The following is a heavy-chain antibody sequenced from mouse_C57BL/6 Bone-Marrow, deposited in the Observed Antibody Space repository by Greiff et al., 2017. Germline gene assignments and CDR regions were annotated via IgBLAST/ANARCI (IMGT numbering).Heavy chain of an antibody. CDR2: IYPRSGNT. Sequence: QVQLQQSGAELARPGASVKLSCKASGYTFTSYGISWVKQRTGQGLEWIGEIYPRSGNTYYNAKFKGKATLTADKSSSTAYMELRSLTSGGSAVYFCARRDWNTGYVDYWGQGTTLTVPS. CDR3: ARRDWNTGYVDY. V-gene: IGHV1-81*01. J-gene: IGHJ2*01. D-gene: IGHD3-3*01. CDR1: GYTFTSYG.